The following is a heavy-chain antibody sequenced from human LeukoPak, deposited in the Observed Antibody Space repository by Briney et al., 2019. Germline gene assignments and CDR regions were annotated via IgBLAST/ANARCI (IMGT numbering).Heavy chain of an antibody. Sequence: ASVKVSCKASGNTFTGYYMHWVRQAPGQGLEWMGWINPNSGGTNYAQKFQGRVTMTRDTSISTAYMELSRLRSDDTAVYYCARGHDSSGYIPDYWGQGTLVTVSS. CDR1: GNTFTGYY. J-gene: IGHJ4*02. CDR3: ARGHDSSGYIPDY. V-gene: IGHV1-2*02. CDR2: INPNSGGT. D-gene: IGHD3-22*01.